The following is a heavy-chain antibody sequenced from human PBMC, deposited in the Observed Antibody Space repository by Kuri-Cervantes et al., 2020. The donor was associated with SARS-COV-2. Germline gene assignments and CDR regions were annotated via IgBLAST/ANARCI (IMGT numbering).Heavy chain of an antibody. CDR1: GFTFSSYS. CDR3: AKVGQLELQYPIGYYYYYMDV. CDR2: ISSSSSYI. J-gene: IGHJ6*03. D-gene: IGHD1-7*01. V-gene: IGHV3-21*01. Sequence: GGSLRLSCAASGFTFSSYSMNWVRQAPGKGLEWVSSISSSSSYIYYADSVKGRFTISRDNAKNSLYLQMNSLRAEDTAVYYCAKVGQLELQYPIGYYYYYMDVWGKGTTVTVSS.